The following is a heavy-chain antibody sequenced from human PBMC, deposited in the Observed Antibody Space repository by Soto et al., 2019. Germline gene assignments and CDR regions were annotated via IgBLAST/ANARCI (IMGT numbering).Heavy chain of an antibody. CDR2: IWNSGST. CDR1: RGSISNINFW. D-gene: IGHD6-13*01. V-gene: IGHV4-39*01. J-gene: IGHJ4*02. CDR3: ARQIGGGSWSLDY. Sequence: QLLLQESGPGLVKPSETLSLTCTVSRGSISNINFWWGWIRQPPGKGLEWSGSIWNSGSTHYNPSLKSRVTLSVDTTTDQFSLKLNFVTAADTAVYYGARQIGGGSWSLDYWGQGTLVTVSS.